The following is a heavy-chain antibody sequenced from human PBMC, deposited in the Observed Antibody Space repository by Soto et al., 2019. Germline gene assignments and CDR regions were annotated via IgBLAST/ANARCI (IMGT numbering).Heavy chain of an antibody. Sequence: PGGSLRLSCVASGFIFDDYAMHWVRQAPGKGLEWVSGISWDSGKIGYADSVKGRFTISRDNAKNSLYLQMNSLRTEDTALYYCAKEGGPSYSHYGIDVWGEGTTVTVSS. V-gene: IGHV3-9*01. D-gene: IGHD2-15*01. CDR1: GFIFDDYA. J-gene: IGHJ6*04. CDR3: AKEGGPSYSHYGIDV. CDR2: ISWDSGKI.